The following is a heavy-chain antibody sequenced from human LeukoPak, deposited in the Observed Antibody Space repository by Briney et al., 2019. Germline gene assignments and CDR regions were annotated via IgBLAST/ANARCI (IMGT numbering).Heavy chain of an antibody. CDR3: ARDLAGYCSSTSCSDA. J-gene: IGHJ6*04. Sequence: TGGSLRLSCAASGFTFSSYSMNWVRQAPGKGLEWVSSISSSSSYIYYADSVKGRFTISRDNAKNSLYLQMNSLRAEDTAVYYCARDLAGYCSSTSCSDAWGKGTTVTVSS. V-gene: IGHV3-21*01. D-gene: IGHD2-2*01. CDR1: GFTFSSYS. CDR2: ISSSSSYI.